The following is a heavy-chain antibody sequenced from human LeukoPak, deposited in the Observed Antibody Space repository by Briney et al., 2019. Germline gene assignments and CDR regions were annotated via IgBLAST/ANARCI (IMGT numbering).Heavy chain of an antibody. CDR1: GYTFTDYG. CDR2: ISTSKGNT. J-gene: IGHJ5*02. V-gene: IGHV1-18*01. CDR3: ARDIQWKFDH. D-gene: IGHD1-1*01. Sequence: GASVKVSCKTSGYTFTDYGISWVRQAPGQGLEWMGWISTSKGNTIYAQRLQGRVTLTTDTSTNTAYMELRSLRSDGTAIYYCARDIQWKFDHWGQGTLVTVSS.